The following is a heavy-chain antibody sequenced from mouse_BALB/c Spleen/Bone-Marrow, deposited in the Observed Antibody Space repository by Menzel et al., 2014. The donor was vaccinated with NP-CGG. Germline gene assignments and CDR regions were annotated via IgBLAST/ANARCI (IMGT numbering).Heavy chain of an antibody. CDR3: ARGYDYDFDY. CDR2: ISSGGSA. Sequence: EVQGVESGGGLVKPGGSLKLSCAASGFTFSSFAMSWVRQTPDKRLEWVASISSGGSAYYPDSVKGRLSISRDNARDILFLQMSSLRSEDTAMYYCARGYDYDFDYWGQGTTLTVSS. J-gene: IGHJ2*01. V-gene: IGHV5-6-5*01. D-gene: IGHD2-4*01. CDR1: GFTFSSFA.